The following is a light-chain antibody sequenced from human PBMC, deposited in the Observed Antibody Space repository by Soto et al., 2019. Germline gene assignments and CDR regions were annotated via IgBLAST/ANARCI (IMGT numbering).Light chain of an antibody. J-gene: IGKJ1*01. CDR2: GAS. CDR3: HQYGSSLWT. V-gene: IGKV3-20*01. CDR1: QSVSSSY. Sequence: EVVLMQSPGTLSLPPGERATLSCRASQSVSSSYLAWYQQKAGKAPRPVIYGASSRATGIPERFSGSGSGTDFTLTISRLEPEDFAVYYCHQYGSSLWTFGQGTKVDIK.